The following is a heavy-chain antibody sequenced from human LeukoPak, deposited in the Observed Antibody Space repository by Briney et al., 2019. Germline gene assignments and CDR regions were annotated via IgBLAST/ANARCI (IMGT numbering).Heavy chain of an antibody. J-gene: IGHJ6*03. V-gene: IGHV3-74*01. Sequence: GGSLRLSCAASGFTFSSYWMHWVRQAPRKGLVWVSRINSDGSSTSYADSVKGRFTISRDNAKNTLYLQMNSLRAEDTAVYYCARDGIAVAGDYYYYMDVWGKGTTVTVSS. CDR3: ARDGIAVAGDYYYYMDV. D-gene: IGHD6-19*01. CDR2: INSDGSST. CDR1: GFTFSSYW.